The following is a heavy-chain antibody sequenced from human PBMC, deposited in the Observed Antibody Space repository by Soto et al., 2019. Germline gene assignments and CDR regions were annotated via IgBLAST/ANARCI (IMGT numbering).Heavy chain of an antibody. J-gene: IGHJ5*02. D-gene: IGHD3-3*01. CDR2: IYFTGTT. Sequence: QVLLQESGPGLVKPSETLSLTCSVSGVSIRSNYWTWIRQSPGKGLEWIGYIYFTGTTNYNPSLKSRVSISLDTSKNQMSLKFNSMTAADTAVYYCARGDGYYDLWSGYFDPWGQGTLVTVSS. CDR1: GVSIRSNY. V-gene: IGHV4-59*01. CDR3: ARGDGYYDLWSGYFDP.